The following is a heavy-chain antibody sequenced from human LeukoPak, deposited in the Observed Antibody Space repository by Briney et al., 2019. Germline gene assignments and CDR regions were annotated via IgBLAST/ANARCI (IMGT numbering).Heavy chain of an antibody. CDR2: IWYDGSNK. D-gene: IGHD3-22*01. CDR3: ARDTLYYDSSGYPHLDY. V-gene: IGHV3-33*01. J-gene: IGHJ4*02. Sequence: GGSLRLSCAASGFTFSSYGMHWVRQAPGKGLEWVAVIWYDGSNKYYADSVKGPFTISRDNSKNTLYLQMNSLRAEDTAVYYCARDTLYYDSSGYPHLDYWGQGTLVTVSS. CDR1: GFTFSSYG.